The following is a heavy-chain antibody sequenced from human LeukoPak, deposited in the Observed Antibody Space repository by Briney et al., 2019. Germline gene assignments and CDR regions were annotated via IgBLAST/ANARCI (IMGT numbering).Heavy chain of an antibody. CDR2: TYYRSKWYF. Sequence: SQTLSLTCAISGDSVSSTSSAWNWIRQSPSGGLEWLGRTYYRSKWYFEYAVSVKSRITINPDTSKNQFSLRLNSVTPEDTAVYYCARYGSSWILDQWGQGTLVTVSS. CDR3: ARYGSSWILDQ. D-gene: IGHD6-13*01. J-gene: IGHJ4*02. CDR1: GDSVSSTSSA. V-gene: IGHV6-1*01.